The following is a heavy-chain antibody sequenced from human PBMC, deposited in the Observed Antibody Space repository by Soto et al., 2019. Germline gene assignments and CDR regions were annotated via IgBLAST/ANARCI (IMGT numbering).Heavy chain of an antibody. CDR3: AAASNVDDYGWGSYRYDY. D-gene: IGHD3-16*02. CDR2: IVVGRDNT. Sequence: SVKVSCKASGFTFSRSAVQWVRHTRGQRLEWIGWIVVGRDNTNYAQKFQERVTITRDMSTSTAYMELSSLRSEDTAVYSCAAASNVDDYGWGSYRYDYWGQGTLVTVSS. V-gene: IGHV1-58*01. CDR1: GFTFSRSA. J-gene: IGHJ4*02.